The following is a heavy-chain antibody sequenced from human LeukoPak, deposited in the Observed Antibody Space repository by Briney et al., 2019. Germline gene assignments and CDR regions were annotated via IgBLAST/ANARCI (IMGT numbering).Heavy chain of an antibody. D-gene: IGHD3-22*01. CDR3: AKVQYYDSSGYLDY. Sequence: GRSLRLSCAVSGFTFSSYGMHWVRQAPGKGLEWVAVISNDGSNKYYGDSVKGRFTISRDSSKNTLYLQMNSLRAEDTALYYCAKVQYYDSSGYLDYWGQGTLVTVSS. V-gene: IGHV3-30*18. CDR1: GFTFSSYG. CDR2: ISNDGSNK. J-gene: IGHJ4*02.